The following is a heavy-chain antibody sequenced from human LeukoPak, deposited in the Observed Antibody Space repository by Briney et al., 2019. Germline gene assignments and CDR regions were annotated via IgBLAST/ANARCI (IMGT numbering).Heavy chain of an antibody. V-gene: IGHV3-30-3*01. Sequence: GGSLRLSCAASGFTFSNYALHWVRQAPGKGLEWMAVISSDGSSTYHGDSVKGRFTISRDNSNNTLYLQMSSLRAEDTAVFYCARAVHRSGSYYYGIDVWGQGTTVTVSS. D-gene: IGHD6-19*01. CDR1: GFTFSNYA. CDR2: ISSDGSST. J-gene: IGHJ6*02. CDR3: ARAVHRSGSYYYGIDV.